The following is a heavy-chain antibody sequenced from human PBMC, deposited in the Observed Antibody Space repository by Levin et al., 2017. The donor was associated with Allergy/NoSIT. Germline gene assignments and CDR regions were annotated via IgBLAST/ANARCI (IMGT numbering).Heavy chain of an antibody. CDR2: IGTAGDT. D-gene: IGHD6-13*01. J-gene: IGHJ6*03. Sequence: PGGSLRLSCAASGFTFSSYDMHWVRQATGKGLEWVSAIGTAGDTYYPGSVKGRFTISRENAKNSLYLQMNSLRAGDTAVYYCARAGRGWAAAGIHYYYYMDVWGKGTTVTVSS. CDR3: ARAGRGWAAAGIHYYYYMDV. V-gene: IGHV3-13*04. CDR1: GFTFSSYD.